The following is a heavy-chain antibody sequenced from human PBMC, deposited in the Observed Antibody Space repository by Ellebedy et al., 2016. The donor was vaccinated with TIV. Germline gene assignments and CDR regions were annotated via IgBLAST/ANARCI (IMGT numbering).Heavy chain of an antibody. V-gene: IGHV1-18*01. CDR3: ARLLWFGELFAFDY. D-gene: IGHD3-10*01. CDR2: ISAYNGNT. J-gene: IGHJ4*02. Sequence: ASVKVSCXASGYTFTSYGISWVRQAPGQGLEWMGWISAYNGNTNYAQKFQGRVTMTRNTSISTAYMELSSLRSEDTAVYYCARLLWFGELFAFDYWGQGTLVTVSS. CDR1: GYTFTSYG.